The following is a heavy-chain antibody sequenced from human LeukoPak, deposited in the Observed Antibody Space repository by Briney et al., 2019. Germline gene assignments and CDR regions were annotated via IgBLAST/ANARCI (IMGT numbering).Heavy chain of an antibody. V-gene: IGHV4-30-4*07. Sequence: SETLSLTCAVSGGSISSGGYSWSWIRQPPGNGLEWIGYIYYSGSTYYNPSLKSRVTISVDTSKNQFSLKLSSVTAADTAVYYCARDKMEYCSGGSCYPQNWFDPWGQGTLVTVSS. CDR3: ARDKMEYCSGGSCYPQNWFDP. CDR2: IYYSGST. D-gene: IGHD2-15*01. CDR1: GGSISSGGYS. J-gene: IGHJ5*02.